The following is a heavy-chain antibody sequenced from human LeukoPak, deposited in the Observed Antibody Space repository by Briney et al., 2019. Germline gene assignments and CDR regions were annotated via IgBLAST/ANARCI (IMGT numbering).Heavy chain of an antibody. CDR3: ARGGTPSDYHFMDV. CDR2: ISNGRSHI. J-gene: IGHJ6*03. V-gene: IGHV3-48*01. Sequence: GGSLRLSCAASGFTFSSYWMSWVRQAPGKGLEWVSYISNGRSHIYYADSVRGRFTISRDNVKNSLYLQMNSLRAEDTALYYCARGGTPSDYHFMDVWGKGTMVSVYS. CDR1: GFTFSSYW. D-gene: IGHD1/OR15-1a*01.